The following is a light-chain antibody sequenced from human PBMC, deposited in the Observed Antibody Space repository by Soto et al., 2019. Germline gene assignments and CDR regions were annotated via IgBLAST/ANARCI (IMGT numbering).Light chain of an antibody. CDR3: LHYNDSALT. CDR2: KTS. CDR1: QSISVW. Sequence: DIHMTQSPSTLSASVGDRVTITCRAIQSISVWLAWYQQKPGKAPNRLLYKTSSLESGVPSRCSSSGSGTEFTLITRTLQPDDFATYYCLHYNDSALTVGQGTKVEI. J-gene: IGKJ1*01. V-gene: IGKV1-5*03.